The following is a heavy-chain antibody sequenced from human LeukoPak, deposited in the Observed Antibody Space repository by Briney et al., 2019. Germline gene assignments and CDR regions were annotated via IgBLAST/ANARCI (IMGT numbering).Heavy chain of an antibody. Sequence: SETLSLTCGVYGASFSGYYWSWIRQPPGKGLEWIGNTYYSGTTYYNPSLKSRVTISVDTSKNQFSLKLSSVTAADTAVYYCASLILFSVGQIDYWGQGTLVTVSS. J-gene: IGHJ4*02. CDR2: TYYSGTT. V-gene: IGHV4-34*01. CDR3: ASLILFSVGQIDY. CDR1: GASFSGYY. D-gene: IGHD2-15*01.